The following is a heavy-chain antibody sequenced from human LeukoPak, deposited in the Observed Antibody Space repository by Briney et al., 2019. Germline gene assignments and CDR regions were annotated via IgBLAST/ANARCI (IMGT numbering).Heavy chain of an antibody. V-gene: IGHV3-7*03. CDR1: GFTFSSYW. J-gene: IGHJ5*02. CDR2: IKQDGSEK. CDR3: AKDSGTMVRGVISWFDP. D-gene: IGHD3-10*01. Sequence: GGSLRLSCAASGFTFSSYWMSWVRQAPGKGLEWVANIKQDGSEKYYVDSVKGRFTISRDNAKNSLYLQMNSLRAEDTAVYYCAKDSGTMVRGVISWFDPWGQGTLVTVSS.